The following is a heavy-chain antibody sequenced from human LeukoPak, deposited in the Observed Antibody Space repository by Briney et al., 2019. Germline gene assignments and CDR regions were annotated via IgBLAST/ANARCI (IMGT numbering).Heavy chain of an antibody. D-gene: IGHD2-15*01. CDR3: ARVARVVVAAPYYFDY. CDR2: IYYSGST. V-gene: IGHV4-59*01. CDR1: GGSFSGYY. Sequence: SETLSLTCAVYGGSFSGYYWSWIRQPPGKGLEWIGYIYYSGSTNYNPSLKSRVTISVDTSKNQFSLKLSSVTAADTAVYYCARVARVVVAAPYYFDYWGQGTLVTVSS. J-gene: IGHJ4*02.